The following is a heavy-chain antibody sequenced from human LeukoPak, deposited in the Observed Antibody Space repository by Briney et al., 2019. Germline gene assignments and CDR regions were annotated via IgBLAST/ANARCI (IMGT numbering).Heavy chain of an antibody. V-gene: IGHV1-69*13. D-gene: IGHD5-24*01. J-gene: IGHJ6*02. Sequence: ASVQVSCKASGGTFSSYAISWVRQAPGQGLEWMGGITPIFGTANYAQKFQGRVTITADESTSTAYMELSSLRSEDTAVYYCGLPQRDGYNYDHYYYYGMDVWGQGTTVTVSS. CDR2: ITPIFGTA. CDR1: GGTFSSYA. CDR3: GLPQRDGYNYDHYYYYGMDV.